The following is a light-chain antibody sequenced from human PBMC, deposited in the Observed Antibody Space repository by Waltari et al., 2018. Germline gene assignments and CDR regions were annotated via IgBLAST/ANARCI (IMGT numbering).Light chain of an antibody. CDR1: QSVRNY. CDR2: DAS. Sequence: EIVLTQSPATLSLSPGERATLSCRASQSVRNYLAWYQQKPGQAPRLLIYDASSRAPAIPDRFSGSGSGTDFTLTSSSLEPEDFAVYYCHHRSNWPPVTFGGGTTVE. V-gene: IGKV3-11*01. J-gene: IGKJ4*01. CDR3: HHRSNWPPVT.